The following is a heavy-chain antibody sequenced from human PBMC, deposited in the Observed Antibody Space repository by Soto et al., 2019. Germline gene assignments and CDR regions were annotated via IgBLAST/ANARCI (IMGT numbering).Heavy chain of an antibody. CDR2: IYSGGST. CDR3: ASLPGRYCSGGSCYSDY. V-gene: IGHV3-53*01. Sequence: GGSLRLSCAASGFTVSSNYMSWVRQAPGKGLEWVSVIYSGGSTYYADSVKGRFTIPRDNSKNTLYLQMNSLRAEDTAVYYCASLPGRYCSGGSCYSDYWGQGTLVTVSS. J-gene: IGHJ4*02. D-gene: IGHD2-15*01. CDR1: GFTVSSNY.